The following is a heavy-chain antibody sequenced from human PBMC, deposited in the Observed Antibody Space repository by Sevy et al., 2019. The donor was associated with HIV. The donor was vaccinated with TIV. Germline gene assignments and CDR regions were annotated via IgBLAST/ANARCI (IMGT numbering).Heavy chain of an antibody. J-gene: IGHJ3*02. CDR2: IGGSADYT. V-gene: IGHV3-23*01. Sequence: GGSLRLSCVTSGFTFSSYAMSWVRQTPGKGLEWVSAIGGSADYTYYADSVKGRFTISRDNSKNSLYLQMNSLRDEDTAVYYCARDVVGAALDAFDIWGQGTMVTVSS. CDR1: GFTFSSYA. CDR3: ARDVVGAALDAFDI. D-gene: IGHD1-26*01.